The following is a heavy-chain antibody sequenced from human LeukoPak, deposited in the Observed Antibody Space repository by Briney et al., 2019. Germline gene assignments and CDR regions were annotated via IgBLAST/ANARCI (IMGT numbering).Heavy chain of an antibody. D-gene: IGHD3-22*01. CDR3: AKNYYDSSGYYPFDY. V-gene: IGHV3-30*18. Sequence: PGRSLRLSCAASGFTFSSYGMHWVRQAPGKGLEWVAVISYDGSNKYYADSVKGRFTISRDNSKNTLYLQMNSLRAEDTAVYYCAKNYYDSSGYYPFDYWGQGTLVTVSS. J-gene: IGHJ4*02. CDR1: GFTFSSYG. CDR2: ISYDGSNK.